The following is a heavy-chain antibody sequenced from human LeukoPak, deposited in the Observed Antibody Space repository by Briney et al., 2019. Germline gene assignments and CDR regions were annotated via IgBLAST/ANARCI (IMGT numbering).Heavy chain of an antibody. CDR1: GFTFSSYS. J-gene: IGHJ4*02. CDR2: ISSSSYI. D-gene: IGHD4-17*01. Sequence: GGSLRLSCAASGFTFSSYSMNWVRQAPGKGLEWVSSISSSSYIYYADSVKGRFTISRDNAKNSLYLQMNSLRAEDTAVYYCARVRATVTTTVDFDYWGQGTLVTVSS. V-gene: IGHV3-21*01. CDR3: ARVRATVTTTVDFDY.